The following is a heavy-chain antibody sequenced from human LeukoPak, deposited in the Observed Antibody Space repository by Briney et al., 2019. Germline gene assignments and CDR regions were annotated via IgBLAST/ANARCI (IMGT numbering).Heavy chain of an antibody. CDR2: ISSSSSYI. V-gene: IGHV3-21*01. Sequence: PGGSLRLSCAASGFTFSSYSMNWVRHAPGTGLERVSSISSSSSYIYYADSVKGRFTISRDNAKNSLYLQMNSLSAEDTAVYYCARGPIYDFWSGYYNYFDYWGQGTLVTVSS. J-gene: IGHJ4*02. D-gene: IGHD3-3*01. CDR3: ARGPIYDFWSGYYNYFDY. CDR1: GFTFSSYS.